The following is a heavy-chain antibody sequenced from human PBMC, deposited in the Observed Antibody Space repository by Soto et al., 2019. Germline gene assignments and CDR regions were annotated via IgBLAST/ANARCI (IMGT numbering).Heavy chain of an antibody. Sequence: QVQLVQSGAEVKKPGASVKVSCKASGYTFTGYYMHWVRQAPGQGLEWMGWINPNSGGTNYAQKFQGWFTMTRDTSISTAYMELSRLRSDDTAVYYCARSYYDSSGFSNDAFDIWGQGTMVTVSS. CDR3: ARSYYDSSGFSNDAFDI. CDR1: GYTFTGYY. V-gene: IGHV1-2*04. J-gene: IGHJ3*02. D-gene: IGHD3-22*01. CDR2: INPNSGGT.